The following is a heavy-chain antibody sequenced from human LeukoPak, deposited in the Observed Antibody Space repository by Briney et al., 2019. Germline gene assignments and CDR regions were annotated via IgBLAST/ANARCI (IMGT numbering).Heavy chain of an antibody. D-gene: IGHD3-9*01. Sequence: SETLSLTSTVSGGSLTGVYWSSIRQPPGRGLEFISYVYTSGSTNYNPSLKSRVTISVDTSKSQFALKLTSVTAADTAVYYCASRNDILTGYVFDFWGQGTLVTVSS. CDR1: GGSLTGVY. CDR2: VYTSGST. CDR3: ASRNDILTGYVFDF. J-gene: IGHJ4*02. V-gene: IGHV4-4*09.